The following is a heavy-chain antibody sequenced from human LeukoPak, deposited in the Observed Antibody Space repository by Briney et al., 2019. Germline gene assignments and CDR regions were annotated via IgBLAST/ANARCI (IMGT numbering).Heavy chain of an antibody. CDR1: GGSISSYY. Sequence: SETLSLTCTVSGGSISSYYWSWIRQPPGKGLEWIGYIYYSGSTNYNPFLKSRVTISVDTSKNQFSLKLSSVTAADTAVYYCARGGGSGHSYYYYGMDVWGQGTTVTVSS. CDR2: IYYSGST. D-gene: IGHD6-19*01. V-gene: IGHV4-59*01. CDR3: ARGGGSGHSYYYYGMDV. J-gene: IGHJ6*02.